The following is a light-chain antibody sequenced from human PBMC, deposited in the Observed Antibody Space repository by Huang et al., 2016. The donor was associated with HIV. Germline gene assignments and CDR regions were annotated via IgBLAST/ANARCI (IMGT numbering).Light chain of an antibody. CDR2: DAS. CDR3: QQRDT. CDR1: QSISRN. J-gene: IGKJ5*01. V-gene: IGKV3-11*01. Sequence: EIVLTQSPATLSLSPGERATLSCRASQSISRNLGWYQQKFGQAPRLFIYDASTRATGIPGRVSGSGSGTNFTLTISSLEPEDCAVYYCQQRDTFGPGTRLEIK.